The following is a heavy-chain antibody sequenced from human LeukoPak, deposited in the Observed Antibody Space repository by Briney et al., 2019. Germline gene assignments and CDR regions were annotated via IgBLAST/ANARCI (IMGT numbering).Heavy chain of an antibody. Sequence: PGRSLRLSCAASGFTFSSYAMHWVRQAPGKGLEWVAVISYDGSNKYYADSVKGRFTISRDNSKNTLYLQMNSLRAEDTAVYCCASEYQLLDNLFAYWGPGNLVTVSS. J-gene: IGHJ4*02. D-gene: IGHD2-2*01. CDR1: GFTFSSYA. V-gene: IGHV3-30*01. CDR3: ASEYQLLDNLFAY. CDR2: ISYDGSNK.